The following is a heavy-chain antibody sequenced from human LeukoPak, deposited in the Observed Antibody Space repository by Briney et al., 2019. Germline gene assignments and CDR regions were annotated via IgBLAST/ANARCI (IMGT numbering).Heavy chain of an antibody. CDR3: AKMVVTAIQGWFDP. Sequence: QPGGSLRLSCAASGFTFSSYAMSWFRKAPGKGLEWVSAISGSGGSTYYADSVKGRFTISRDNSKNTLYLQMNSLRAEDTAVYYCAKMVVTAIQGWFDPWGQGTLVTVSS. CDR1: GFTFSSYA. CDR2: ISGSGGST. V-gene: IGHV3-23*01. J-gene: IGHJ5*02. D-gene: IGHD2-21*02.